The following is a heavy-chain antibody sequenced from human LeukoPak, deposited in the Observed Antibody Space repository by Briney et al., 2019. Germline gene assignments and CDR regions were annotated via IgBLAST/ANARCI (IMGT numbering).Heavy chain of an antibody. CDR2: ITISSRYI. J-gene: IGHJ4*02. Sequence: GGSLRLSCAASGFTFSTYTMNWVRQAPGKGLEWVSSITISSRYIYYADSVKGRFTISRDNAKNSLFLHMNSLRAEDTAVYYCAREDASGSYYRSLDYWGEGTLVTVSS. CDR3: AREDASGSYYRSLDY. V-gene: IGHV3-21*01. D-gene: IGHD3-10*01. CDR1: GFTFSTYT.